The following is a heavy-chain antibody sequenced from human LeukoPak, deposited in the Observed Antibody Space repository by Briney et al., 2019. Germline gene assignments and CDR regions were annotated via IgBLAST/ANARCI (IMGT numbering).Heavy chain of an antibody. D-gene: IGHD3-22*01. J-gene: IGHJ4*02. V-gene: IGHV3-23*01. Sequence: GGSLRLSCAASGFTFSSYAMSWVRQALGKGLEWVSAISGSGGSTYYADSVKGRFTISRDNSKNTLYLQMNSLRAEDTAVYYCAKAPYDSSGYYSQWGQGTLVTVSS. CDR2: ISGSGGST. CDR1: GFTFSSYA. CDR3: AKAPYDSSGYYSQ.